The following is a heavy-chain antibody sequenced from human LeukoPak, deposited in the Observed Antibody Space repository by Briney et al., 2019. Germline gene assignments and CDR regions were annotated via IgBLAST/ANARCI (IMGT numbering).Heavy chain of an antibody. J-gene: IGHJ4*02. CDR3: ASSGSYYYDSSGSYYFDY. CDR2: IIPIFGTA. Sequence: ASVKVSCKASGGTFSSYAISWVRQAPGQGLEWMGGIIPIFGTANYAQKFQGRVTITADESTSTAYMELSSLRSEDTAVYYCASSGSYYYDSSGSYYFDYWGQGTLVTVSS. CDR1: GGTFSSYA. V-gene: IGHV1-69*13. D-gene: IGHD3-22*01.